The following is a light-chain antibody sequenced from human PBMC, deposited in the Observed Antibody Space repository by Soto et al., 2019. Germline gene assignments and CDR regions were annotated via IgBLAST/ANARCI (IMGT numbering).Light chain of an antibody. CDR3: QQTNSFPVT. CDR2: SAS. J-gene: IGKJ4*01. CDR1: QDISSW. Sequence: DIQMTQSPSSLSASVRDKVAITCRASQDISSWLAWFQQKPGKAPKLLIYSASSLQSGVPSRFSGSGSGTDFTLTISGLQPEDFAVYYCQQTNSFPVTFGGGTKVEIK. V-gene: IGKV1-12*01.